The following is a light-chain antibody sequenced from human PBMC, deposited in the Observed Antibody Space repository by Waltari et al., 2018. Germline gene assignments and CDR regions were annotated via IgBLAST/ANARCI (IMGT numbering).Light chain of an antibody. CDR3: NTRDISGDHLV. CDR2: DEN. CDR1: RLRPFY. V-gene: IGLV3-19*01. J-gene: IGLJ1*01. Sequence: SSELTQEPAVSVALGQTVRITCQGGRLRPFYANWSQQKPGQAPLLGIYDENKRPSGIPDRFSGSRSGNTASLTISGAQAEDEADYYCNTRDISGDHLVFGSGTKVTVL.